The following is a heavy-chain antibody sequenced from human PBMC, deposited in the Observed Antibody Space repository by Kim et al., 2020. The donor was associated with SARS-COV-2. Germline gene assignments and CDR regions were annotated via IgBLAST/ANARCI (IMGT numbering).Heavy chain of an antibody. CDR3: TAAAAGDNDAFDI. CDR2: ISYDGSNK. J-gene: IGHJ3*02. V-gene: IGHV3-30*04. D-gene: IGHD6-13*01. Sequence: GGSLRLSCAASGFTFSSYAMHWVRQAPGKGLEWVAVISYDGSNKYYADSVKGRFTISRDNSKNTLYLQMNSLRAEDTAVYYSTAAAAGDNDAFDIWGQGT. CDR1: GFTFSSYA.